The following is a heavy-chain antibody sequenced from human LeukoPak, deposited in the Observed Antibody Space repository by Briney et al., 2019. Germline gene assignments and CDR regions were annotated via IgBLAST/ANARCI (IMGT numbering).Heavy chain of an antibody. D-gene: IGHD2-15*01. CDR2: VYYTGTT. V-gene: IGHV4-30-4*01. Sequence: PSQTLSLTCTVSGGSISSGDYYWNWIRQPPGKGLEWIGSVYYTGTTYYNPSLKSRVTISLDTSENQFSLKLSYVTAADAAVYFCAGERALRYCSGGTCLLFDYWGQGTLVTVSS. CDR3: AGERALRYCSGGTCLLFDY. CDR1: GGSISSGDYY. J-gene: IGHJ4*02.